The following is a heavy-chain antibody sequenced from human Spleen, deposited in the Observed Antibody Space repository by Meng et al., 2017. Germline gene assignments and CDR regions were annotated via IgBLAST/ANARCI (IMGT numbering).Heavy chain of an antibody. V-gene: IGHV7-4-1*02. J-gene: IGHJ4*02. D-gene: IGHD2-2*01. CDR2: IDTKTGSP. CDR3: TRDGYLDCSRTNCFDY. Sequence: QGQLVESGAEVKKPGASVKVSCKASGYTFTAYNLHWVRQAPGQGLEWMGWIDTKTGSPRYAQGFKGRLVFSLDTSVSTTYLEISGLKADDTAAYYCTRDGYLDCSRTNCFDYWGQGTLVTVSS. CDR1: GYTFTAYN.